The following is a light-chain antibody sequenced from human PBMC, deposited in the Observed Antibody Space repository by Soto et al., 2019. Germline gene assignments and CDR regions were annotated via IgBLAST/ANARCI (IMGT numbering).Light chain of an antibody. Sequence: EIVMTQSPAALSFSPVERSTLSCRASQSVSSNLAWYQQKPGQAPRLLIYGASTRATGVPARFSGSGSGTEFTLTISSLQSEDFAVYYCQQYNNWPWTFGQGTKVDIK. J-gene: IGKJ1*01. CDR2: GAS. CDR1: QSVSSN. CDR3: QQYNNWPWT. V-gene: IGKV3-15*01.